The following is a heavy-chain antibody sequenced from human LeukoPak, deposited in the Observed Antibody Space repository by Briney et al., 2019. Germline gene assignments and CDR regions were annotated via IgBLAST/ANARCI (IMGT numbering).Heavy chain of an antibody. J-gene: IGHJ4*02. CDR1: GFTFDDYA. Sequence: GGSLRLSCAASGFTFDDYAMHWVRQAPGKGLEWVSGISWNSGSIGYADSVKGRFTISRDNAKNSLYLQMNSLRAEDTAVYYCARTNYGGNGYWGQGTLVTVSS. CDR2: ISWNSGSI. V-gene: IGHV3-9*01. CDR3: ARTNYGGNGY. D-gene: IGHD4-23*01.